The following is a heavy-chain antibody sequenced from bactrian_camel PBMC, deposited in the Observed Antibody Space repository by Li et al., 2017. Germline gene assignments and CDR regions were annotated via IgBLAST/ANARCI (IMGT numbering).Heavy chain of an antibody. D-gene: IGHD5*01. CDR1: GFTFASYY. CDR2: IYTGGGST. V-gene: IGHV3-2*01. CDR3: AARPSYGLGYPPSLRSRAYNY. Sequence: HVQLVESGGGLVQPGGSLRLSCAASGFTFASYYMTWVRQAPGKGLEWVSSIYTGGGSTYYVDAVKGRFTISKDNGKNTLYLQMNSLSPDDTAMYFCAARPSYGLGYPPSLRSRAYNYWGQGTQVTVS. J-gene: IGHJ4*01.